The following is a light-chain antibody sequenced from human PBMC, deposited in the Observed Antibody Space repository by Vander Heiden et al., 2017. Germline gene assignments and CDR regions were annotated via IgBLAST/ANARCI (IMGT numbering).Light chain of an antibody. V-gene: IGLV2-14*03. J-gene: IGLJ2*01. Sequence: QSALTQPASVSGSPGQSITISCTGTSSNVGGYNYVSWYQQYPGKAPNLLIYGVVNRVSVISNRFSGSKSGNTASLTISGLQTGDEADYYCSSYASSSTVIFGGGTKLTVL. CDR2: GVV. CDR3: SSYASSSTVI. CDR1: SSNVGGYNY.